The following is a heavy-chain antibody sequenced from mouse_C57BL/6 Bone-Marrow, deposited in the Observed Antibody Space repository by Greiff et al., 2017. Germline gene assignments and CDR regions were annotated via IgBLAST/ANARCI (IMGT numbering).Heavy chain of an antibody. CDR1: GYSITSGYY. CDR3: ARGSSGYGFAY. J-gene: IGHJ3*01. V-gene: IGHV3-6*01. CDR2: ISYDGSN. Sequence: EVQLVESGPGLVKPSQSLSLTCSVTGYSITSGYYWNWIRQFPGIKLEWMGYISYDGSNNYNPSLKNRISITRDTSKNQFFLKLNSVTTEDTATYYCARGSSGYGFAYWGQGTLVTVSA. D-gene: IGHD3-2*02.